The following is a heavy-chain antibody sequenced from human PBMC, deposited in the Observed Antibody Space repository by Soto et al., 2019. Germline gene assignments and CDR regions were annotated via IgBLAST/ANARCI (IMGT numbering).Heavy chain of an antibody. D-gene: IGHD2-2*01. J-gene: IGHJ6*03. CDR3: ARDIWSESAQYQLPSGSYYYYYMDV. V-gene: IGHV4-31*03. CDR2: IYYSGST. Sequence: SETLSLTCTVSGGSISSGGYYWSWIRQHPGKGLEWIGYIYYSGSTYYNPSLKSRVTISVDTSKNQFSLKLSSVTAADTAVYYCARDIWSESAQYQLPSGSYYYYYMDVWGKGTTVTVSS. CDR1: GGSISSGGYY.